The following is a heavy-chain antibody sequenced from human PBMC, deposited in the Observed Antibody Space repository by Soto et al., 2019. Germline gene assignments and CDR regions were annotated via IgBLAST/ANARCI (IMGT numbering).Heavy chain of an antibody. CDR3: AKYCSRTSCPYYYAMDV. CDR1: GYIFTTVW. CDR2: TDPSGSYS. Sequence: GESLKISCKGSGYIFTTVWISWLRQKPVKGLEWMGRTDPSGSYSTYSPSFQGHVTFSADKSINTAYLQWSSLEASDTAIYYCAKYCSRTSCPYYYAMDVWGQGTPVTVSS. D-gene: IGHD2-2*01. J-gene: IGHJ6*02. V-gene: IGHV5-10-1*01.